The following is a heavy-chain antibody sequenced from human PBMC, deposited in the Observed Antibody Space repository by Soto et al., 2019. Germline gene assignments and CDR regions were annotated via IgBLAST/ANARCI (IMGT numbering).Heavy chain of an antibody. V-gene: IGHV4-30-4*02. J-gene: IGHJ6*02. CDR1: GGSISSGDYY. CDR3: ARGSRPYYYGMDV. Sequence: SETLSLTCTVSGGSISSGDYYWSWIRQPPGKGLEWIGYIYYSGSTYYNPSLKSRVTMTRDTSTSTVYMELSSLRSEDMAVYYCARGSRPYYYGMDVWDQGTTVTVSS. CDR2: IYYSGST.